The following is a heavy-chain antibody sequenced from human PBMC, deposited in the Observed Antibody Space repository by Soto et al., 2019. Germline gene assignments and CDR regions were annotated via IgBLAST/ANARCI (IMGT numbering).Heavy chain of an antibody. J-gene: IGHJ3*02. D-gene: IGHD1-26*01. CDR1: GFTFSSYA. V-gene: IGHV3-23*01. CDR2: ISGSGGST. Sequence: GGSLRLSCAASGFTFSSYAMSWVRQAPGKGLEWVSAISGSGGSTYYADSVKGRFTISRDNSKNTLYLQMNSLRAEDTAVYYCAKDLSDSGSYQTTFFDAFDIWGQGTMVTVSS. CDR3: AKDLSDSGSYQTTFFDAFDI.